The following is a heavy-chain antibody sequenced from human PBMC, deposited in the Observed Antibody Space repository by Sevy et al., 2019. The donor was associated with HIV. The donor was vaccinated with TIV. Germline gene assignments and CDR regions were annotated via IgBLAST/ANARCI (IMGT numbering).Heavy chain of an antibody. V-gene: IGHV3-21*06. J-gene: IGHJ4*02. CDR3: ARGPPDGSCDYFDS. Sequence: GGSLRLSCAASGFTFSSYNMNWVRPAPGKGLEWVSSISGLSNYINYADSMKGRFTISRDNAKNTLNLQMNSLRGDDTAVYFCARGPPDGSCDYFDSWGQGILVTVSS. CDR1: GFTFSSYN. D-gene: IGHD3-10*01. CDR2: ISGLSNYI.